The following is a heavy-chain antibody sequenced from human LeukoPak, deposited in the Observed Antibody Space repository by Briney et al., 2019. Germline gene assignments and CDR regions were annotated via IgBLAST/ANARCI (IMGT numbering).Heavy chain of an antibody. CDR3: ASSTYYYDSSGYSAAFDI. CDR1: GGSISSGGYS. D-gene: IGHD3-22*01. Sequence: SQTLSLTCAVSGGSISSGGYSWSWIRQPPGKGLEWIGYIYHSGSTYYNPSLKSRVTISVDRSKNQFSLKLSSVTAADTAVYYCASSTYYYDSSGYSAAFDIWGQGTMVTVSS. J-gene: IGHJ3*02. V-gene: IGHV4-30-2*01. CDR2: IYHSGST.